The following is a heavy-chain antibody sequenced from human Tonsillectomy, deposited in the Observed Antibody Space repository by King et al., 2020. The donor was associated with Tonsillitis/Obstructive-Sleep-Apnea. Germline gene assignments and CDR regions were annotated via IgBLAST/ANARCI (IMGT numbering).Heavy chain of an antibody. V-gene: IGHV3-23*04. D-gene: IGHD6-19*01. J-gene: IGHJ4*02. CDR2: ISGSGVST. Sequence: VQLVESGGGLVQPGGSLRLSCAASGFTFSSYAMSWVRQAPGKGLEWVSAISGSGVSTYYADSVKGRFTISRDNSKTTLYLQMNSLRAEDTAVYYCAKGGRDASGWPKGYFDYWGQGSLVTVSS. CDR3: AKGGRDASGWPKGYFDY. CDR1: GFTFSSYA.